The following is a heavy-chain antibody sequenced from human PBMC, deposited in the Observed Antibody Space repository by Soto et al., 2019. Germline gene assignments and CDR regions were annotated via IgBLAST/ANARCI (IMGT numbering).Heavy chain of an antibody. J-gene: IGHJ4*02. Sequence: PSETLSLTCAVYGGSFSGYYWSWIRQPPGKGLEWIGEINHSGSTNYNPSLKSRVTISVDTSKNQFSLKLSSVTAAYTAVYYCARERTFVDIVVVPAAIPNFDYWGQGTLVTVSS. CDR2: INHSGST. CDR3: ARERTFVDIVVVPAAIPNFDY. CDR1: GGSFSGYY. D-gene: IGHD2-2*03. V-gene: IGHV4-34*01.